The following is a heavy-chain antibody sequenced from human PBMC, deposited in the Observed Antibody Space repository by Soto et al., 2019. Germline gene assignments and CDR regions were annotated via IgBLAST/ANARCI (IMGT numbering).Heavy chain of an antibody. V-gene: IGHV4-59*01. CDR2: IYYSGST. CDR3: ARETTMLQGVFIPDV. CDR1: GGSTSSYY. J-gene: IGHJ6*02. Sequence: PSETLSLTCTVSGGSTSSYYWSWIRQPPGKGLEWIGYIYYSGSTHYNPSLKSRVTISVDTSKSQFSLRLSSVTAADTAVYYCARETTMLQGVFIPDVWGQGTTVTVSS. D-gene: IGHD3-10*01.